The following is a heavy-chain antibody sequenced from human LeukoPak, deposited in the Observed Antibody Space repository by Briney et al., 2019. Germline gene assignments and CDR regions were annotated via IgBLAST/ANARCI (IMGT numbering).Heavy chain of an antibody. D-gene: IGHD6-13*01. J-gene: IGHJ5*02. Sequence: PGGSLRLSCAASGFTFSNYAMSWVRQAPGKGLEWVSAIGGSGSTYYAESVMGPFTISRDNSTGTVYMQMNSLRAEDTAVYYCVNRVAAAGTTWFDTCGQGALVTASS. V-gene: IGHV3-23*01. CDR2: IGGSGST. CDR1: GFTFSNYA. CDR3: VNRVAAAGTTWFDT.